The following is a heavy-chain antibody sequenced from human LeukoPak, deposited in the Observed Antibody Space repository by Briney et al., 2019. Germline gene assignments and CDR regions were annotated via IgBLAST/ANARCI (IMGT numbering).Heavy chain of an antibody. CDR2: VKPDGSEK. J-gene: IGHJ4*02. V-gene: IGHV3-7*01. D-gene: IGHD3-22*01. Sequence: GGSLRLSCAAAGFTFSNYWMTWVRQAPGKGLEWVAHVKPDGSEKSYVDSVKGRFTISRDNAQNSLYLQMNSLRAEDTAVYYCARDRGYYVFDYWGQGTLVTVSS. CDR3: ARDRGYYVFDY. CDR1: GFTFSNYW.